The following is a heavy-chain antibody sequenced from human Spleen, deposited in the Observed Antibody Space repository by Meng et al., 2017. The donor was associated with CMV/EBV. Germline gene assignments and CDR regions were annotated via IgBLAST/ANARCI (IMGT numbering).Heavy chain of an antibody. CDR3: ARDRWKGYYGMDV. Sequence: GESLKISCAASGFTFSSYSMNWVRQAPGKGLEWVSSISSSSSYIYYADSVKGRFTISRDNAKNSLYLQMNSLRAEDTAVYYCARDRWKGYYGMDVWGQGTTVTVSS. V-gene: IGHV3-21*01. CDR1: GFTFSSYS. D-gene: IGHD1-1*01. J-gene: IGHJ6*02. CDR2: ISSSSSYI.